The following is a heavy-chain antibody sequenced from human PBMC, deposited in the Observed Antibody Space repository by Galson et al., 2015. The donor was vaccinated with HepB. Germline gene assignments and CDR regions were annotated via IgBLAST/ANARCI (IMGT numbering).Heavy chain of an antibody. CDR2: ITSSGST. CDR3: ARGNSRYSNN. D-gene: IGHD2-15*01. V-gene: IGHV4-34*01. CDR1: GGSFSNYY. J-gene: IGHJ4*02. Sequence: SESLSLTCAVYGGSFSNYYWTWIRQPPGKGLEWVGEITSSGSTNYNPSLKSRVTISIDTSKNQFPLKVNSVTAADTAVYYCARGNSRYSNNWGQGTLVTVSS.